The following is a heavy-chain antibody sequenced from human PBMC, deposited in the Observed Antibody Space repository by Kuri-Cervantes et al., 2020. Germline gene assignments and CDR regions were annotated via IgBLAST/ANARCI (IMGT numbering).Heavy chain of an antibody. Sequence: GESLKISCAASGFTFSSYWMSWVRQAPGKGLEWVANIKQDGSEKYYVDSVKGRFTISRDNAKNSLYLQMNSLGAEDTAVYYCARVRRNVLLWFGELFFDYWGQGTLVTVSS. CDR1: GFTFSSYW. J-gene: IGHJ4*02. CDR2: IKQDGSEK. V-gene: IGHV3-7*01. CDR3: ARVRRNVLLWFGELFFDY. D-gene: IGHD3-10*01.